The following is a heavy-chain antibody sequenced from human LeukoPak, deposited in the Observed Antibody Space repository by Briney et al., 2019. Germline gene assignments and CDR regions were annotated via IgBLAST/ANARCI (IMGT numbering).Heavy chain of an antibody. D-gene: IGHD3-16*01. J-gene: IGHJ5*02. Sequence: SETLSLTCSVSGGSISSAIFYWGWIRQPPGMGLEWIGSTFSGGNAYHNPSLKSRATISVDTSKNQFSLKLISVTAADTAVYYCVRLLPISGYVLGDWFDPRGQGTLVTVSS. CDR3: VRLLPISGYVLGDWFDP. CDR1: GGSISSAIFY. CDR2: TFSGGNA. V-gene: IGHV4-39*01.